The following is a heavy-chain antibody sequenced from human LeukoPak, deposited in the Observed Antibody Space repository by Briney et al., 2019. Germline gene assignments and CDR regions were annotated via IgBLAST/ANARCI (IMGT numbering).Heavy chain of an antibody. V-gene: IGHV3-20*04. Sequence: GGSLRLSCAASGFTFDDYGMSWVRQTPGKGLEWVSGIDWNGGTTAYADSVKGRFTISRDNAKNSLYLQMNSLRAEDTALYYCAGDCSSGCSYWGQGTLVTVSS. CDR3: AGDCSSGCSY. CDR1: GFTFDDYG. D-gene: IGHD6-6*01. J-gene: IGHJ4*02. CDR2: IDWNGGTT.